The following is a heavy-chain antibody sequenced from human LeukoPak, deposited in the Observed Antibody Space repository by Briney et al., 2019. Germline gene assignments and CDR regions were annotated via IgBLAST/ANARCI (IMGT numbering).Heavy chain of an antibody. CDR1: GFSFSNSG. J-gene: IGHJ4*02. V-gene: IGHV3-23*01. Sequence: QPGGSLRLSCAASGFSFSNSGMSWVRQAPAKGLEWVAGISGGGANTHYADSVKGRFTISRDNSKNTLFLQMNSLRDEDTAIYCCSKWNGYGDYWGQGTLVTVSS. CDR2: ISGGGANT. CDR3: SKWNGYGDY. D-gene: IGHD1-1*01.